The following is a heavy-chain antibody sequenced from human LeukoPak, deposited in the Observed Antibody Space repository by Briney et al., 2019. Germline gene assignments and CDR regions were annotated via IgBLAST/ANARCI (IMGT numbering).Heavy chain of an antibody. Sequence: ASVNVSCKACGYTFTSHGISGVRQAAGQGLEWMGWISTYNCNTKYAQMLQGRVSLTTDPSKRTVYLDLRSLRSGDQGVYLCARDLRYSSGWSSSGMDVWGKGTTVTISS. CDR3: ARDLRYSSGWSSSGMDV. D-gene: IGHD6-19*01. V-gene: IGHV1-18*01. CDR1: GYTFTSHG. CDR2: ISTYNCNT. J-gene: IGHJ6*03.